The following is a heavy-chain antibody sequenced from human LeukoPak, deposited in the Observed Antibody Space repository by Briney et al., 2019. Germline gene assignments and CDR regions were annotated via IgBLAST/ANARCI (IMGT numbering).Heavy chain of an antibody. Sequence: ASAKVSCKAFGYTFTDYYVHWVRQAPGQGLEWMGIINPNGGDTNYAQKFQGRVTMTRDTSTSTLYMELSNLISDDTAVYYCGRGEAAPINELLHPWGQGTLVTVSS. CDR3: GRGEAAPINELLHP. CDR2: INPNGGDT. D-gene: IGHD1-7*01. J-gene: IGHJ5*02. CDR1: GYTFTDYY. V-gene: IGHV1-46*01.